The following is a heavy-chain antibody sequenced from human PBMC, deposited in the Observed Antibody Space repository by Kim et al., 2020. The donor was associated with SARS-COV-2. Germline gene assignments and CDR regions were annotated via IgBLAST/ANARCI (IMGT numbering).Heavy chain of an antibody. CDR3: ARSPDIVATISLDY. CDR1: GYTFTSYA. Sequence: ASVKVSCKASGYTFTSYAMHWVRQAPGQRLEGMGWINAGNGNTKYSQKFQGRVTITRDTSASTAYMELSSLRSEDTAVYYCARSPDIVATISLDYWGQGTLVTVSS. CDR2: INAGNGNT. J-gene: IGHJ4*02. D-gene: IGHD5-12*01. V-gene: IGHV1-3*01.